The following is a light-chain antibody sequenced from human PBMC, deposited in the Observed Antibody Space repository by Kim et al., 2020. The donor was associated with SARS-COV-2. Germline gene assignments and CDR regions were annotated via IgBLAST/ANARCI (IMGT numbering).Light chain of an antibody. Sequence: SSELTQDPAVSVALGQTVRIPCQGDSLRSYYASWYQQKPGQAPVLVIYGKNNRPSGVPDRFFGSSSGNTASLTITGAQAEDEADYYCNSRDSSGNHLGVFGTGTKVTVL. CDR3: NSRDSSGNHLGV. J-gene: IGLJ1*01. CDR2: GKN. CDR1: SLRSYY. V-gene: IGLV3-19*01.